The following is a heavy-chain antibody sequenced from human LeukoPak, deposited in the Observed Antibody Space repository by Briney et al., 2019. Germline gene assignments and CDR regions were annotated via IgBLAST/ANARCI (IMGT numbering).Heavy chain of an antibody. Sequence: GESPKISCKGSGYSFTSYWIGWVRQMPGKGLEWMGIIYPGDSDTRYSPSFQGQVTISADKSISTAYLQWSSLKASDTAMYYCARQVIRRYYDSSGPFDYWGQGTLVTVSS. CDR3: ARQVIRRYYDSSGPFDY. D-gene: IGHD3-22*01. V-gene: IGHV5-51*01. CDR1: GYSFTSYW. J-gene: IGHJ4*02. CDR2: IYPGDSDT.